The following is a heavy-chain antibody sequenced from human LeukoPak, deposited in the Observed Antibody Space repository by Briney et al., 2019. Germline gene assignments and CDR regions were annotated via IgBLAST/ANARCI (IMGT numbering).Heavy chain of an antibody. D-gene: IGHD3-22*01. CDR1: GFTFSTYN. J-gene: IGHJ4*02. V-gene: IGHV3-21*06. Sequence: TGGSLRLSCAASGFTFSTYNMNWVRQAPGKGLEWVSFIRSDSTHIYYADSVKGRFTISRDNAKNTVFLQMNNLRVEDTAIYYCARRCYHDSSGYDYWGQGTPVTVSS. CDR2: IRSDSTHI. CDR3: ARRCYHDSSGYDY.